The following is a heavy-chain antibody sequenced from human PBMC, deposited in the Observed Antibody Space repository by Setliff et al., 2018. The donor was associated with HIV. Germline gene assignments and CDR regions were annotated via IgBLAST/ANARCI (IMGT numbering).Heavy chain of an antibody. D-gene: IGHD6-25*01. CDR1: GYTLSELS. CDR2: FDPQDGET. Sequence: ASVKVSCKVYGYTLSELSIHWVRQAPGKGLEWMVYFDPQDGETVYAKKFQGRVTLTEDTSTGTAYMELSGLRSEDTAVYYCARQGGTWPHFFDYWGQGTLVTVSS. V-gene: IGHV1-24*01. CDR3: ARQGGTWPHFFDY. J-gene: IGHJ4*02.